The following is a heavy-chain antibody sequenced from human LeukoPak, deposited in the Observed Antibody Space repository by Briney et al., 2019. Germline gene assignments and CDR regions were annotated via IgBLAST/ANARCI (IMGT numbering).Heavy chain of an antibody. CDR3: ARGSLSDYYDSSGYYEEYFQH. CDR2: IYYSGST. V-gene: IGHV4-59*06. Sequence: SETLSLTCTVSGGSISSYYWSWIRQHPGKGLEWIGYIYYSGSTYYDPSLKSRVTISVDTSKNQFSLKLSSVTAADTAVYYCARGSLSDYYDSSGYYEEYFQHWGQGTLVTVSS. D-gene: IGHD3-22*01. CDR1: GGSISSYY. J-gene: IGHJ1*01.